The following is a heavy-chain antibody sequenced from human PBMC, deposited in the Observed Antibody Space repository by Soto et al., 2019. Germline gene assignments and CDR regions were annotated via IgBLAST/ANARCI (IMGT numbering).Heavy chain of an antibody. J-gene: IGHJ4*02. V-gene: IGHV4-34*01. Sequence: SETLSLTCAVYGGSFSGYYWSWIRQPPGKGLEWIGEINHSGSTNYNPSLKSRVTISVDTSKNQFSLKLSSVTAADTAVFYCARADSDYYDSSGYYYYWGQGTLVTVSS. CDR2: INHSGST. D-gene: IGHD3-22*01. CDR3: ARADSDYYDSSGYYYY. CDR1: GGSFSGYY.